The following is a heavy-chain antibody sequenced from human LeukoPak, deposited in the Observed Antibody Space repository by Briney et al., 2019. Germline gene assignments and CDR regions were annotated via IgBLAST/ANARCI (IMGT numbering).Heavy chain of an antibody. Sequence: SETLSLTCTVSGGSISNNFWTWIRQPPGKGLECIGFMYYSESASYNPSLNSRVTVSVDKSKNQISLKLTSVTAADTAVYYCARFPASAEYRHYYHMDVWGKGTTVTVSS. D-gene: IGHD6-25*01. CDR3: ARFPASAEYRHYYHMDV. CDR2: MYYSESA. CDR1: GGSISNNF. J-gene: IGHJ6*03. V-gene: IGHV4-59*01.